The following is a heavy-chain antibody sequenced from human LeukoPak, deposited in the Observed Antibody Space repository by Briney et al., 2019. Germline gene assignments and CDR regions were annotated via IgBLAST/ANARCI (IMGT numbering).Heavy chain of an antibody. CDR3: ARHMYGYDSSGYLFDY. D-gene: IGHD3-22*01. V-gene: IGHV3-33*01. CDR2: IWYDGSNK. Sequence: GGSLRLSCAASGFTFSSYGMHWVRQAPGKGLEWVAVIWYDGSNKYYADSVKGRFTISRDNSENTLYLQINSLRAEDTAVYYCARHMYGYDSSGYLFDYWGQGTPVTVSS. CDR1: GFTFSSYG. J-gene: IGHJ4*02.